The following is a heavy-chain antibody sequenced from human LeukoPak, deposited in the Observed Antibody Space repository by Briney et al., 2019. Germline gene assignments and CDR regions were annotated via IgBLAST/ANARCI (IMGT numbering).Heavy chain of an antibody. CDR3: ARDRDYSSSWSYYFDY. D-gene: IGHD6-13*01. J-gene: IGHJ4*02. CDR1: GFTFSSYS. V-gene: IGHV3-21*04. CDR2: ISSSSSYI. Sequence: PGGSLRLSCAASGFTFSSYSMNWVRQAPGKGLEWVSSISSSSSYIYYADSVKGRFTISRDNAKNSLYLQMNSLRAEDTAVYYCARDRDYSSSWSYYFDYWGQGTLVTVSS.